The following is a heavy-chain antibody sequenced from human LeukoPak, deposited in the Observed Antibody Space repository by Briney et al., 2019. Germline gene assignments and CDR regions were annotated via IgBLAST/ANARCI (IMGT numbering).Heavy chain of an antibody. J-gene: IGHJ4*02. CDR2: ISYDGSNK. CDR1: GFTFSSYA. CDR3: ARDSNDYGDY. Sequence: GRSLRLSCAASGFTFSSYAMHWVRQAPGKGLEWVAVISYDGSNKYYADSVKGRFTISRDNSKNTLYLQMNSLRAEDTAVYYCARDSNDYGDYWGQGTLVTVSS. V-gene: IGHV3-30-3*01.